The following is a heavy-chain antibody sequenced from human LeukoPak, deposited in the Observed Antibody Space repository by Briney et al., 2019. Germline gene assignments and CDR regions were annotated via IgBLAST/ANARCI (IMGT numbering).Heavy chain of an antibody. J-gene: IGHJ4*02. D-gene: IGHD3-22*01. CDR2: ISSSGSTI. V-gene: IGHV3-11*01. CDR1: GFTFSDYY. CDR3: ARAKGRKYYDSSGYADRD. Sequence: GGPLRLSCAASGFTFSDYYMSWIRQAPGKGLEWVSYISSSGSTIYYADSVKGRFTISRDNAKNSLYLQMNSLRAEDTAVYYCARAKGRKYYDSSGYADRDWGQGTLVTVSS.